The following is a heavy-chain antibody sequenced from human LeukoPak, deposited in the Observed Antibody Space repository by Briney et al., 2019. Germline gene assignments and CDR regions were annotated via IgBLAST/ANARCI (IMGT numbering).Heavy chain of an antibody. CDR1: GGSFSDYY. CDR3: ARDPWGDYGDFDAFDI. D-gene: IGHD4-17*01. J-gene: IGHJ3*02. CDR2: INHSGST. V-gene: IGHV4-34*01. Sequence: PSETLSLTCAVYGGSFSDYYWSCIRQPPGKGLEWIGEINHSGSTNYNPSLKSRVTISVDTSKNQFSLKLSSVTAADTAVYYCARDPWGDYGDFDAFDIWGQGTMVTVSS.